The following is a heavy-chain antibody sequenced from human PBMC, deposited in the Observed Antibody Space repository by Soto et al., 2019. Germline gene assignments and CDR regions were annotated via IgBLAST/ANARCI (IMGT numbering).Heavy chain of an antibody. J-gene: IGHJ5*02. D-gene: IGHD2-2*01. V-gene: IGHV4-30-2*01. CDR2: IYHSGST. Sequence: PSETLSLTYTVSGASIDRSNYYWSWIRQPPGKGLEWIGYIYHSGSTYYNPSLKSRVTISVDRSKNQFSLKLSSVTAADTAVYYCARVPDRWGQGTLVTVFS. CDR1: GASIDRSNYY. CDR3: ARVPDR.